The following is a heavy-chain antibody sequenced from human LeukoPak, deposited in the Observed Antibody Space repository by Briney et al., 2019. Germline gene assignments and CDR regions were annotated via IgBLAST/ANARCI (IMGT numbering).Heavy chain of an antibody. CDR2: LRYDGSNK. J-gene: IGHJ4*02. CDR3: ARDDPHYDILTGYYPIDY. D-gene: IGHD3-9*01. Sequence: GGSLRLSCAASGFTFIRNDMHWVRQAPGKGLEWVAFLRYDGSNKYYADSVMGRFTISRDNSKDTLYLQMNSLRTEDTAVYYCARDDPHYDILTGYYPIDYWGQGTLVTVSS. CDR1: GFTFIRND. V-gene: IGHV3-30*02.